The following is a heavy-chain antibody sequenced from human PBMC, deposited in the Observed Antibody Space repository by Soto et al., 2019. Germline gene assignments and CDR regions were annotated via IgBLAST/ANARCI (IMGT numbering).Heavy chain of an antibody. Sequence: SETLSLTCTVSGGSVSSGSYYWSWIRQPPGKGLEWIGYIYYSGSTNYNPSLKSRVTISVDTSKNQFSLKLSSVTAADTAVYYGARERDGIFDYWGQGTLVTVSS. CDR3: ARERDGIFDY. J-gene: IGHJ4*02. CDR1: GGSVSSGSYY. V-gene: IGHV4-61*01. CDR2: IYYSGST.